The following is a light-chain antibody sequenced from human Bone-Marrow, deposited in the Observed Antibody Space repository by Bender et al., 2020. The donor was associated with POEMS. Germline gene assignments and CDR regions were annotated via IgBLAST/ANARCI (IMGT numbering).Light chain of an antibody. CDR3: CSYAGSSTFI. J-gene: IGLJ2*01. CDR1: SSDVGSYNL. V-gene: IGLV2-23*02. Sequence: QSALTQPASVSGSPGQSITISCTGTSSDVGSYNLVSWYQQFPGQAPRLIIFEATKRPSGVSNRFSGSKSGNTASLTISGLQTEDEADYYCCSYAGSSTFIFGGGTKVTAL. CDR2: EAT.